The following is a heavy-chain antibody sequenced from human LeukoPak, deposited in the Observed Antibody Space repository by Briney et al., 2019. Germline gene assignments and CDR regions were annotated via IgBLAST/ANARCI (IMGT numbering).Heavy chain of an antibody. J-gene: IGHJ4*02. Sequence: GGSLRLSCAASGFTFSSYAMSWVRQAPGKGLEWVSAISGSGGSTYYADSVKGRFTISRDNSKNTLYLQMNSLRAEDTAVYYCARQLRYFDWLFLYFDYWGQGTLVTISS. V-gene: IGHV3-23*01. CDR2: ISGSGGST. CDR3: ARQLRYFDWLFLYFDY. CDR1: GFTFSSYA. D-gene: IGHD3-9*01.